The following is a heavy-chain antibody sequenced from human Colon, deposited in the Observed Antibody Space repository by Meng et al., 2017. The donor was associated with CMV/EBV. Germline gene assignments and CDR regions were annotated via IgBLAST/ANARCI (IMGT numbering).Heavy chain of an antibody. D-gene: IGHD3-10*01. CDR3: ARAGARGVPVDL. J-gene: IGHJ4*02. Sequence: GQRQEPGPRLVKPSETLSPTCTVSGDPIKNSFWTWLRQPAGKGLEWLGRIHYSGGTDDNPSLKSRVTLSIDTSKNQLSLKIYSVTAADTAVYYCARAGARGVPVDLWGQGTLVTVSS. CDR1: GDPIKNSF. CDR2: IHYSGGT. V-gene: IGHV4-4*07.